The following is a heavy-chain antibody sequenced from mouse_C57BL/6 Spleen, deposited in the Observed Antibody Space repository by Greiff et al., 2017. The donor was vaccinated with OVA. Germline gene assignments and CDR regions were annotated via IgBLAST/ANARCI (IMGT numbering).Heavy chain of an antibody. CDR1: GYTFTSYW. CDR2: IDPSDSYT. J-gene: IGHJ3*01. V-gene: IGHV1-50*01. D-gene: IGHD2-4*01. CDR3: ARGPYDYDVGFAY. Sequence: VQLQQPGAELVKPGASVKLSCKASGYTFTSYWMQWVKQRPGQGLEWIGEIDPSDSYTNYNQKFKGKATLTVDTSSSTAYMQLSSLTSEDSAVYYCARGPYDYDVGFAYWGQGTLVTVSA.